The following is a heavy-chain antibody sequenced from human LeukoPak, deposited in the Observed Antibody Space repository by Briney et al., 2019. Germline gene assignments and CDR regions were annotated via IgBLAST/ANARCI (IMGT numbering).Heavy chain of an antibody. CDR2: IYTSGST. V-gene: IGHV4-61*02. CDR1: GGSISSGSYY. D-gene: IGHD6-13*01. CDR3: ARVPYSTRYYMDV. J-gene: IGHJ6*03. Sequence: SETLSLTCTVSGGSISSGSYYWSWIRQPAGKGLEWIGRIYTSGSTNYNPSLKSRVTISVDTSKNQFSLRLTSVTAADTAVYYCARVPYSTRYYMDVWGKGTTVTVSS.